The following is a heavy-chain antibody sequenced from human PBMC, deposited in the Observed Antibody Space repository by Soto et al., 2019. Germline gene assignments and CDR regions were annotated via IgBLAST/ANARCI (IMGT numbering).Heavy chain of an antibody. CDR2: IYYSGST. V-gene: IGHV4-39*07. D-gene: IGHD3-22*01. CDR1: GGSISSSSYY. CDR3: ARGGDYDSSGYYGNYFDY. J-gene: IGHJ4*02. Sequence: PSETLSLTCTVSGGSISSSSYYWGWIRQPPGKGLEWIGSIYYSGSTYYNPSLKSRVTISVDTSKNQFSLKLSSVTAADTAVYYCARGGDYDSSGYYGNYFDYWGQGTLVTVS.